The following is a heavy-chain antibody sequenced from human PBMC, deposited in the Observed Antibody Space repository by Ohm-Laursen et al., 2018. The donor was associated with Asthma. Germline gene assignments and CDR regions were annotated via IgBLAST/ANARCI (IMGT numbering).Heavy chain of an antibody. CDR3: ASEGENWFDP. CDR2: IYYSGST. D-gene: IGHD3-16*01. CDR1: GDSISSGNNY. J-gene: IGHJ5*02. Sequence: SDTLSLTCTVSGDSISSGNNYWGWIRQPPGKGLEWIGSIYYSGSTYYNPSLKSRVTISVDTSKNQFSLKLSSVTAADTAVYYCASEGENWFDPWGQGTLVTVTS. V-gene: IGHV4-39*01.